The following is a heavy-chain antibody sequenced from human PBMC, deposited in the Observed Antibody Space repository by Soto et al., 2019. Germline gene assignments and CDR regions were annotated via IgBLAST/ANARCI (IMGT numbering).Heavy chain of an antibody. J-gene: IGHJ4*02. CDR1: GGSISSGGYS. CDR3: ARVYNWSYYLGY. D-gene: IGHD1-7*01. V-gene: IGHV4-30-2*01. CDR2: IYHSGST. Sequence: ASETLSLTCAVSGGSISSGGYSWSWIRQPPGKGLEWIGYIYHSGSTYYNPSLKSRVTISVDRSKNQFSLKLSSVTAADTAVYYCARVYNWSYYLGYWGQGTLVTVSS.